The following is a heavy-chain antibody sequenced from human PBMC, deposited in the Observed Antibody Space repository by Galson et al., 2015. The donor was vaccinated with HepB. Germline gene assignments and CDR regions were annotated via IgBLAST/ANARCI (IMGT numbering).Heavy chain of an antibody. V-gene: IGHV3-48*01. CDR2: ISSSSSTI. CDR1: GFTFSSYS. D-gene: IGHD3-16*02. J-gene: IGHJ2*01. Sequence: SLRLSCAASGFTFSSYSMNWVRQAPGKGLEWVSYISSSSSTIYYADSVKGRFTISRDNAKNSLYLQMNSLRAEDTAVYYCARDALVVYFDLWGRGTLVTVSS. CDR3: ARDALVVYFDL.